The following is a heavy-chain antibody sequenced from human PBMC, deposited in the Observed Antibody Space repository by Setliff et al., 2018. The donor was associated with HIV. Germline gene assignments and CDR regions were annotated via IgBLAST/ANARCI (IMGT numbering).Heavy chain of an antibody. J-gene: IGHJ4*02. Sequence: SVKVSCKASGGTFRSHEISWVRQAPGQGLEWMGGIVPILNTGNYAPKFQGRVTMTRKTSISTAYMELRSLRSDDTAVYYCARGYCSSTSCYGIYYFDNWGQGTPVTVSS. D-gene: IGHD2-2*01. CDR1: GGTFRSHE. CDR3: ARGYCSSTSCYGIYYFDN. V-gene: IGHV1-69*05. CDR2: IVPILNTG.